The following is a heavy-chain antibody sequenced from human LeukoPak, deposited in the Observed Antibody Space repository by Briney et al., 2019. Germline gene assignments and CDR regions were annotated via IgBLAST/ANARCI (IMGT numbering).Heavy chain of an antibody. CDR1: GGSISSYY. J-gene: IGHJ4*02. CDR3: ARSDPYFDY. Sequence: PSETLSLTCTVSGGSISSYYWSWIRQPPGKGLEWIGYIYYSGSTNYNPSLKSQVTISVDTSKNQFSLKLSSVTAADTAVYYCARSDPYFDYWGQGTLVTVSS. V-gene: IGHV4-59*01. CDR2: IYYSGST.